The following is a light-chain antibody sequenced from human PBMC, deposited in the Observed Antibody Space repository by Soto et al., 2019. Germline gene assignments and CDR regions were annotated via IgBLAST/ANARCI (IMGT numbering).Light chain of an antibody. Sequence: IQLTQSPSSLSASVGDRVTITCRASQGISTYLAWYQQKPGKAPKLLIYAASTLQSGVPSRFSGSGSGTDFSLTISSLQPEDFATDYCQQHNSFFVQGTKLEIK. J-gene: IGKJ2*01. CDR3: QQHNSF. V-gene: IGKV1-9*01. CDR2: AAS. CDR1: QGISTY.